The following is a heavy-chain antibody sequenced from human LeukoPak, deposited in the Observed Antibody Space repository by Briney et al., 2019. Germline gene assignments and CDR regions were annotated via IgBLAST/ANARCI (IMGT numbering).Heavy chain of an antibody. V-gene: IGHV3-30*04. J-gene: IGHJ3*02. Sequence: GGSLRLSCAASGFTFSRYTIHWVRQAPGKGLEWVAVISSDGSNKYYSDSAKGRFTISRDNSKNTLFLQMNSLRTEDTAVYYCAGPYYYGSGYAFDIWGQGTMVTVSS. CDR3: AGPYYYGSGYAFDI. D-gene: IGHD3-10*01. CDR1: GFTFSRYT. CDR2: ISSDGSNK.